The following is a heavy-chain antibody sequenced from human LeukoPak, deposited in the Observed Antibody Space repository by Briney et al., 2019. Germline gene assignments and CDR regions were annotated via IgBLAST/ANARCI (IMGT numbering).Heavy chain of an antibody. CDR3: ARHLSGTTTAHYFDF. J-gene: IGHJ4*02. V-gene: IGHV4-39*01. D-gene: IGHD1-14*01. Sequence: PSETLSLTCTVSGGSISSSSYYWGWIRQPPGKGLEWIGYIYYSGRTNYNPSLKSRVTISVDSSKNQVSLRLDSVTAADSAVYHCARHLSGTTTAHYFDFWGQGTLVTVSS. CDR2: IYYSGRT. CDR1: GGSISSSSYY.